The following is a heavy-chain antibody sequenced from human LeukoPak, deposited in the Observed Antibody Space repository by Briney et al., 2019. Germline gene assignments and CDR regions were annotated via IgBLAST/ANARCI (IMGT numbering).Heavy chain of an antibody. CDR2: INWNSGRI. J-gene: IGHJ4*02. CDR3: AKGTIFGVVITYFDY. V-gene: IGHV3-9*01. Sequence: TGGSLRLSCAASGFIFSNYGMHWVRQVPGKGLEWVSAINWNSGRIAYADSVKGRFTISRDNAKNSLYLQMNSLRAEDTAVYYCAKGTIFGVVITYFDYWGQGTLVTVSS. D-gene: IGHD3-3*01. CDR1: GFIFSNYG.